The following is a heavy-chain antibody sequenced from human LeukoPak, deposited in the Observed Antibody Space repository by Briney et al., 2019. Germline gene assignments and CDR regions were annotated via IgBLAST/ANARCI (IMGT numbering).Heavy chain of an antibody. D-gene: IGHD3-10*01. CDR1: GFTFSTYS. Sequence: GRSLRLSCAASGFTFSTYSMHWVRQAPGKGLEWVAVLSYDGTMKLYADSVKGRFTLSRDNSENTLFLQMNSLRPEDTAVYFCARVTKHHVLRVPFDTWGQGTLVTVSS. CDR3: ARVTKHHVLRVPFDT. J-gene: IGHJ4*02. V-gene: IGHV3-30*04. CDR2: LSYDGTMK.